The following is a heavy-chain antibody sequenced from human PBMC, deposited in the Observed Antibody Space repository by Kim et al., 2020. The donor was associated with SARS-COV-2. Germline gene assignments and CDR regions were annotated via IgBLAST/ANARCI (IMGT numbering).Heavy chain of an antibody. CDR3: ARDQYYGSGSYRGPDYYYGMDV. CDR1: GFTVSSNY. Sequence: GGSLRLSCAASGFTVSSNYMSWVRQAPGKGLEWVSVIYSGGSTYYADSVKGRFTISRDNSKNTLYLQMNSLRAEDTAVYYCARDQYYGSGSYRGPDYYYGMDVWGQGTTVTVSS. V-gene: IGHV3-53*01. J-gene: IGHJ6*02. CDR2: IYSGGST. D-gene: IGHD3-10*01.